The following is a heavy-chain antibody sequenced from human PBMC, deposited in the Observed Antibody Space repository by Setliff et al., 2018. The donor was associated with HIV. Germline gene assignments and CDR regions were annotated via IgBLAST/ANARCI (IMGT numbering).Heavy chain of an antibody. CDR3: ARDGAIAVAPFFDY. Sequence: ASVKVSCKASGYTFTSYGISWVRQAPGQGLEWMGRISAYNGNTNYAQKLQGRVAMTTDTSTSTAYMELKSLRSDVTAVYYCARDGAIAVAPFFDYWGQGTLVTVSS. J-gene: IGHJ4*02. D-gene: IGHD6-19*01. CDR1: GYTFTSYG. CDR2: ISAYNGNT. V-gene: IGHV1-18*01.